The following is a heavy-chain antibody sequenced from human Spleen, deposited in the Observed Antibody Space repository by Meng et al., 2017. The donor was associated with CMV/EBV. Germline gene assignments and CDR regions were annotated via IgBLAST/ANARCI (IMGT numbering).Heavy chain of an antibody. V-gene: IGHV3-49*04. D-gene: IGHD3-10*01. CDR3: ARGSGSPEH. J-gene: IGHJ1*01. Sequence: GGSLRLSCTASGFIFGDFAMTWVRQAPGQRLEWIGFIRNKTRGGTTEYAASLKGRFSILRDDSKSIAYLQVDSVKTDDTGVYYCARGSGSPEHWGQGTLVTVSS. CDR2: IRNKTRGGTT. CDR1: GFIFGDFA.